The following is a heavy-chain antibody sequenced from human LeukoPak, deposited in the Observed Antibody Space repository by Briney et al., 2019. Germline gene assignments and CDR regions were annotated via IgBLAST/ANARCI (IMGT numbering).Heavy chain of an antibody. D-gene: IGHD1-7*01. V-gene: IGHV3-48*01. J-gene: IGHJ4*02. CDR2: IRGSSSTI. CDR1: GFTFSISS. Sequence: GGSLRLSCAASGFTFSISSMTWVRQAPGKGLEWVAYIRGSSSTIYYADSVRGRFTISRDNAKNSLFLQMNSLRAEDTAVYYCARGPLAGTSSYWGQGTLVTVSS. CDR3: ARGPLAGTSSY.